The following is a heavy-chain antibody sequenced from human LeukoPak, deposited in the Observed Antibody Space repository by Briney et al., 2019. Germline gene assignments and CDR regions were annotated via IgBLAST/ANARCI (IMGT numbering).Heavy chain of an antibody. D-gene: IGHD2-15*01. Sequence: PGGSLRFSCAASGFTFSSYAMTWVRQAPGKGLEWVSTISGSGGSTYYADSVKGRFTISRDNSKNTLYLQMNSLRAEDTAIYYCAKYGVSPSGAFDPRDPFDIWGQGTMVTVSS. J-gene: IGHJ3*02. CDR1: GFTFSSYA. V-gene: IGHV3-23*01. CDR3: AKYGVSPSGAFDPRDPFDI. CDR2: ISGSGGST.